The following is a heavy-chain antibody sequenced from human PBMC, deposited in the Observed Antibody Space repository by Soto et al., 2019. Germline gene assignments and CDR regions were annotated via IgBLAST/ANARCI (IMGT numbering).Heavy chain of an antibody. CDR2: ISAHNGNT. V-gene: IGHV1-18*01. J-gene: IGHJ4*02. Sequence: QVHLVQSGAEVKKPGASVKVSCKGSGYAFTTYGITWVRQAPGQGLEWMGWISAHNGNTNYAQKLQGRVTVTRDTSTSPADMELRSLRSDDTAMYYCARGRYGDYWGQGALVTVSS. CDR1: GYAFTTYG. CDR3: ARGRYGDY. D-gene: IGHD1-1*01.